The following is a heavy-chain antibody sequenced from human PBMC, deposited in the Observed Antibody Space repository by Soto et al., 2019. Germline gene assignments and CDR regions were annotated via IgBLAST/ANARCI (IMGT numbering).Heavy chain of an antibody. Sequence: SVKVSCKASGGTFSSYAISWVRQAPGQGLEWMGGIIPIFGTANYAQKFQGRVTITADESTSTAYMELSSLRSEDTAVYYCARETITMVRGVIIMDYYYGMDVWGQGTTVTVSS. J-gene: IGHJ6*02. D-gene: IGHD3-10*01. CDR2: IIPIFGTA. V-gene: IGHV1-69*13. CDR3: ARETITMVRGVIIMDYYYGMDV. CDR1: GGTFSSYA.